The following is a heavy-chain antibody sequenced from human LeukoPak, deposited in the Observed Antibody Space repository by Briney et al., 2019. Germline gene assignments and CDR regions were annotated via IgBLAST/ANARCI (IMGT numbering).Heavy chain of an antibody. Sequence: GASVKVSCKASGGTFSSYAISWVRQAPGQGLEWMGGIIPIFGTANYAQKFQGRVTMTRDMSTSTVYMELSSLRSEDTAVYYCARGKGVYYDFWSGYYPYFDYWGQGTLVTVSS. CDR2: IIPIFGTA. D-gene: IGHD3-3*01. J-gene: IGHJ4*02. V-gene: IGHV1-69*05. CDR1: GGTFSSYA. CDR3: ARGKGVYYDFWSGYYPYFDY.